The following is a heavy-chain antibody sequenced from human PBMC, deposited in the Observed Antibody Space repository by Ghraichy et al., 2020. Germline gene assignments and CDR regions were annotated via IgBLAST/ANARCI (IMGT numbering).Heavy chain of an antibody. CDR3: ARHDYGWNGTINWFDP. CDR1: GGSISSYY. Sequence: SETLSLTCTVSGGSISSYYWSWIRQPPGKGLEWIGYIYYSGSTNYNPSLKSRVTISVDTSKNQFSLKLSSVTAADTAVYYCARHDYGWNGTINWFDPWGQGTLVTVSS. V-gene: IGHV4-59*08. CDR2: IYYSGST. D-gene: IGHD4-17*01. J-gene: IGHJ5*02.